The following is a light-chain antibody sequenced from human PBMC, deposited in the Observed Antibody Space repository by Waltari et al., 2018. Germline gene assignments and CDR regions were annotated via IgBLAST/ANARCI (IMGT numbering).Light chain of an antibody. CDR3: AAWDDSLNGVL. Sequence: QSVLTQPPSASATPGQRVTISCSGSCSTSGGNLVNWYQHLPATAPKLPIYSNNQRPSGVPDRFSGSKSGASASLAISGLQSEDEADYYCAAWDDSLNGVLFGGGTKLTVL. CDR2: SNN. V-gene: IGLV1-44*01. J-gene: IGLJ2*01. CDR1: CSTSGGNL.